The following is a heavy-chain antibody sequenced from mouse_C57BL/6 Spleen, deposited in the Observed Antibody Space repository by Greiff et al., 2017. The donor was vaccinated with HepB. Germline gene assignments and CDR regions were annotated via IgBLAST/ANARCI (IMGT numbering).Heavy chain of an antibody. CDR2: INPGSGGT. CDR1: GYAFTNYL. V-gene: IGHV1-54*01. D-gene: IGHD1-1*02. Sequence: QVQLKQSGAELVRPGTSVKVSCKASGYAFTNYLIEWVKQRPGQGLEWIGVINPGSGGTNYNEKFKGKATLTADKSSSTAYMQLSSLTSEDSAVYFCARTMGLLYAMDYWGQGTSVTVSS. CDR3: ARTMGLLYAMDY. J-gene: IGHJ4*01.